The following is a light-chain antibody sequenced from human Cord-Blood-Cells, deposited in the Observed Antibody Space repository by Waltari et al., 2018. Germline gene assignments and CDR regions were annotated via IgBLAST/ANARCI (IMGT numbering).Light chain of an antibody. Sequence: QSALTQPASVSGSPGQSITISCTGTSSDVGGYNYVSWYQQHPAKAPKLMIYDVNNRPSGVSNRFSCSKSGNTASLTISGLQAEDEADYYCSSYTSSSTLVVFGGGTKLTVL. V-gene: IGLV2-14*01. J-gene: IGLJ2*01. CDR2: DVN. CDR3: SSYTSSSTLVV. CDR1: SSDVGGYNY.